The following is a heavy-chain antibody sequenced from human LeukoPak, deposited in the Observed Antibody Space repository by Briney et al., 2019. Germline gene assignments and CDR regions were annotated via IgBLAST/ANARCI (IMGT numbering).Heavy chain of an antibody. D-gene: IGHD2-21*01. Sequence: GGSLRLSCAASGFTFSSYGMSWVRQAPGKGLEWVSTISGSGESTYYADSVKDRFTISRDNAKNTLYLQMNSLRAEDTAVYYCAREGRGIDHTFDIWGQGTMVTVSS. CDR3: AREGRGIDHTFDI. V-gene: IGHV3-23*01. J-gene: IGHJ3*02. CDR1: GFTFSSYG. CDR2: ISGSGEST.